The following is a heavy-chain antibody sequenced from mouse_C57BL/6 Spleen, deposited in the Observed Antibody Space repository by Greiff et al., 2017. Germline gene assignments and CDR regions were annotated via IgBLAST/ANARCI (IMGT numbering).Heavy chain of an antibody. CDR1: GYTFTSYW. CDR2: IHPSDSDT. J-gene: IGHJ1*03. V-gene: IGHV1-74*01. D-gene: IGHD1-1*01. CDR3: AMDITTVVATRYFDV. Sequence: QVQLQQSGAELVKPGASVKVSCKASGYTFTSYWMHWVKQRPGQGLEWIGRIHPSDSDTNYNQKFKGKATLTVDKSSSTAYIQLSSLTSEDSAVYYCAMDITTVVATRYFDVWGTGTTVTVSS.